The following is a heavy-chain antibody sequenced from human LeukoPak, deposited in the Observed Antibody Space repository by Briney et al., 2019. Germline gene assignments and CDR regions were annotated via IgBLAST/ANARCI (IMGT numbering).Heavy chain of an antibody. J-gene: IGHJ6*02. Sequence: ASVKVSCKASGYSFTTYGITWVRQAPGQGLEWMGWINPNSGGANYAQKFQGWVTMTRDTSISTAYMELSRLRSDDTAVYYCARDLVVAATWGYYGMAVWGQGTTVNVSS. CDR3: ARDLVVAATWGYYGMAV. D-gene: IGHD2-15*01. CDR1: GYSFTTYG. CDR2: INPNSGGA. V-gene: IGHV1-2*04.